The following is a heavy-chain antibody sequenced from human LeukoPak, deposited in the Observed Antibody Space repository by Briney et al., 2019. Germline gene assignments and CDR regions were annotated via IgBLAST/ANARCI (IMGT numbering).Heavy chain of an antibody. CDR1: GYSLSSGYY. CDR3: AREGRQQLVLVDP. CDR2: IYHSGST. V-gene: IGHV4-38-2*02. Sequence: KPSGTLCLTCAVSGYSLSSGYYRGVIRDPPRGGLEGIGSIYHSGSTYYNPSLKSRVTISVDTSKNQFSLKLSSVTAADTAVYYCAREGRQQLVLVDPWGQGTLVTVSS. D-gene: IGHD6-13*01. J-gene: IGHJ5*02.